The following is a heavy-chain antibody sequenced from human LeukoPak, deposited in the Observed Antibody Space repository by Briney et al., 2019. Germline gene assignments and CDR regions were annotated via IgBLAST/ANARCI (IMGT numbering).Heavy chain of an antibody. CDR2: ISYSGST. CDR1: GGSISSYY. Sequence: SETLSLTCTVSGGSISSYYWSWIRQPPGKGLEWIGYISYSGSTNYNASLKSRVTISVDTSKNQFSLKLSSVTAADTAVYYCARLDYGPAGTGNWFDPWGQGTLVTVSS. CDR3: ARLDYGPAGTGNWFDP. J-gene: IGHJ5*02. V-gene: IGHV4-59*01. D-gene: IGHD6-13*01.